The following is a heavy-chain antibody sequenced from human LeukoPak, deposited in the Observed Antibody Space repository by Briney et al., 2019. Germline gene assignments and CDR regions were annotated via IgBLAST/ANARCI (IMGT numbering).Heavy chain of an antibody. CDR1: GFTFSNYA. CDR2: ISYDGSNK. J-gene: IGHJ4*02. CDR3: AREYQLLRRGYYFDY. V-gene: IGHV3-30*04. Sequence: PGRSLRLSCAASGFTFSNYAIHWVRQAPGKGLEWVAVISYDGSNKYYADSVKGRFTISRDNSKNTLYLQMNSLRAEDTAVYYCAREYQLLRRGYYFDYWGQGTLVTVSS. D-gene: IGHD2-2*01.